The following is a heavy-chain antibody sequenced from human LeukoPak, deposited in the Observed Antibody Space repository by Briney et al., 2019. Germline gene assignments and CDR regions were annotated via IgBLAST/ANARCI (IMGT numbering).Heavy chain of an antibody. V-gene: IGHV3-53*01. CDR3: ARGRRLGGDYYPIDF. CDR1: GFTFSTNY. Sequence: PGGSLRLSCAASGFTFSTNYVSWVRQAPGKGLEWVSVIHSGGTTYYSDSVKGRVTISRDNSKNTVYLQMNSLRAEDTAVYFCARGRRLGGDYYPIDFWGQGTLVTVSS. CDR2: IHSGGTT. J-gene: IGHJ4*02. D-gene: IGHD2-21*01.